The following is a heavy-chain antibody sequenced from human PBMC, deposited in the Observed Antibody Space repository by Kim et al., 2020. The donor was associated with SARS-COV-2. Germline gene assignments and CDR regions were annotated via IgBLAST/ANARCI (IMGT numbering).Heavy chain of an antibody. CDR1: GGSISSSDYY. J-gene: IGHJ5*02. CDR3: ARLCRCTSIRFLGQYEFDP. CDR2: LYYTGST. V-gene: IGHV4-39*01. D-gene: IGHD2-21*01. Sequence: SETLSLTCTVSGGSISSSDYYWGWIRQPPGKGLEWIGSLYYTGSTYYNPSLKSRVTISVDTSKNQFSLKLTSVTAADTAVYYCARLCRCTSIRFLGQYEFDPWGQGTLVTVSS.